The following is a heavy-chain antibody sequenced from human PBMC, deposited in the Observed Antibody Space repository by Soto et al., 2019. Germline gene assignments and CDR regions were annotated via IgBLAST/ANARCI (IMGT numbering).Heavy chain of an antibody. CDR1: GGSISSGGYS. CDR2: IYHSGST. V-gene: IGHV4-30-2*01. Sequence: SETLSLTCAVSGGSISSGGYSWSWIRQPPGKGLEWIGYIYHSGSTYYNPSLKSRVTISVDRSKNQFSLKLSSVTAADTAVYYCAREGRYCSSTSCYSQPDYWGQGTLVTVSS. J-gene: IGHJ4*02. D-gene: IGHD2-2*01. CDR3: AREGRYCSSTSCYSQPDY.